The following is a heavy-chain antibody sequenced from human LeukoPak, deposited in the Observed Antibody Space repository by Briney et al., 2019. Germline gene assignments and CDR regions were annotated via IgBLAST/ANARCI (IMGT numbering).Heavy chain of an antibody. J-gene: IGHJ4*02. D-gene: IGHD4-23*01. Sequence: SETLSLTCPVSGGSISSYYWSWIRQPPGKGLEWIGYIYYSGSTNYNPSLKSRVTISVDTSKNQFSLKLSSVTAADTAVYYCARDSRYGGNFDYWGQGTLVTVSS. CDR3: ARDSRYGGNFDY. V-gene: IGHV4-59*01. CDR1: GGSISSYY. CDR2: IYYSGST.